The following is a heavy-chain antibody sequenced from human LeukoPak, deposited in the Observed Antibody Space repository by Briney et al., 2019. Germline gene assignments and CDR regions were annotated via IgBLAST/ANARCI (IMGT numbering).Heavy chain of an antibody. CDR1: GFTVSSNY. D-gene: IGHD1-26*01. CDR3: AKEGSYYQVEYFQH. Sequence: GGSLRLSCAASGFTVSSNYMSWVRQAPGKGLEWVSVIYSGGSTYYADSVKGRFTISRDNSKNTLYLQMNSLRAEDTAVYYCAKEGSYYQVEYFQHWGQGTLVTVSS. V-gene: IGHV3-53*01. J-gene: IGHJ1*01. CDR2: IYSGGST.